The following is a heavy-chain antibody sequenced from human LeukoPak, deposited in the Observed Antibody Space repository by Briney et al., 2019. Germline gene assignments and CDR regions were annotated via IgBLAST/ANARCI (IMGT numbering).Heavy chain of an antibody. CDR2: IHQSGST. J-gene: IGHJ6*02. Sequence: SETLSLTCSVSGGSLSTYYWTWTRQPPGKGLEWIGFIHQSGSTEYNPSLKSRVTMSLGTSRNQFSLKMSTVTAADTAVYYCSREQYTSGGSGWFGMDVWGQGTTVTVSS. V-gene: IGHV4-59*12. CDR3: SREQYTSGGSGWFGMDV. CDR1: GGSLSTYY. D-gene: IGHD6-19*01.